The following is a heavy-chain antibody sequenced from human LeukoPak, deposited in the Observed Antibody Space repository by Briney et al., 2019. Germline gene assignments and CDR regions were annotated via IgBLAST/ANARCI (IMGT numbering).Heavy chain of an antibody. J-gene: IGHJ5*02. CDR1: GGSFSGYY. Sequence: SETLSLTCAVSGGSFSGYYWSWIRQPPGKGLEWIGEINHSGSTNYNPSLKSRVTISVDTSKNQFSLKLSSVTAADTAVYDCARGSSSSWYWFDPWGQGTLVTVSS. CDR3: ARGSSSSWYWFDP. V-gene: IGHV4-34*01. CDR2: INHSGST. D-gene: IGHD6-13*01.